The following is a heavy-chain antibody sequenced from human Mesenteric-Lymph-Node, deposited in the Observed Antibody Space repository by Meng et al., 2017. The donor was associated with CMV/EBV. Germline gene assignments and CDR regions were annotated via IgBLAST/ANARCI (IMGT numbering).Heavy chain of an antibody. CDR2: IDPNSGGT. CDR1: GYTFTDYY. CDR3: ARGGLMIDDFWSGYSTYCYGMDV. V-gene: IGHV1-2*02. J-gene: IGHJ6*02. Sequence: ASVKVSCKASGYTFTDYYMHWVRQAPGQGLEWLGWIDPNSGGTNFAQKFQGRVTMTRDTSISTAYMELSRLRADDTAVYYCARGGLMIDDFWSGYSTYCYGMDVWGQGTTVTVSS. D-gene: IGHD3-3*01.